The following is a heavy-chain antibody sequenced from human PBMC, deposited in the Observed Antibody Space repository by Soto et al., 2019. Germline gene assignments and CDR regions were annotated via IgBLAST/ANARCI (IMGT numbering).Heavy chain of an antibody. V-gene: IGHV4-61*01. CDR1: GVSVSSNTYH. CDR2: QRGNT. J-gene: IGHJ4*02. D-gene: IGHD7-27*01. Sequence: QVQLQESGPGMVKPSETLSLTCAVSGVSVSSNTYHWTWIRQPPGKGLEWIGQRGNTNDNPSLKRRITISVDTSKNQFSLSLRSVTAADTAIYYCAVDKEWGAGDGYWGQGTLVTVSA. CDR3: AVDKEWGAGDGY.